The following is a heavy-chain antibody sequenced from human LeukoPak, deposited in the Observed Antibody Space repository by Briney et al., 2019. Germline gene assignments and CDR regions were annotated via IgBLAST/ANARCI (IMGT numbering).Heavy chain of an antibody. CDR1: GLTFGRFA. Sequence: GGSLRLSCAVSGLTFGRFAMNWVRQAPGKGLEWVSIISNSGTITSYADSVKGRFTISRDNSKNTVYLQMNSLRAEDTALYYCTTESFHYWGQGSLVAVSS. CDR3: TTESFHY. CDR2: ISNSGTIT. J-gene: IGHJ4*02. D-gene: IGHD3-10*01. V-gene: IGHV3-23*01.